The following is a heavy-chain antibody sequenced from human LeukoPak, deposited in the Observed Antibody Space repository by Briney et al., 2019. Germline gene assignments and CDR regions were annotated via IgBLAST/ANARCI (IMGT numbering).Heavy chain of an antibody. V-gene: IGHV4-30-4*08. Sequence: SQTLSLTCTVSGGSISSGDYYWSWIRQPPGKGLGWIGYIYYSGSTYYNPSLKSRVTISVDTSKNKFSLKLSSVTAADTAVYCCARTSPTYAADNWGQGTLVTVSS. CDR2: IYYSGST. J-gene: IGHJ4*02. D-gene: IGHD2-2*01. CDR3: ARTSPTYAADN. CDR1: GGSISSGDYY.